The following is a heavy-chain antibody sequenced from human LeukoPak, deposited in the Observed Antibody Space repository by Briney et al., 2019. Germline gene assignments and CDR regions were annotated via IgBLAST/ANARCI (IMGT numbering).Heavy chain of an antibody. CDR3: ATDYSDTWTGFDY. V-gene: IGHV1-2*06. CDR1: GYTFTDYA. Sequence: ASVKVSCKASGYTFTDYAMYWVRQAPGQGLEWMGRIKPNSGGTNYAQKFQGRVTMTRDMSVSTAYMELSGLRSDDTAVYYCATDYSDTWTGFDYWGQGTLAAVSS. CDR2: IKPNSGGT. D-gene: IGHD1-1*01. J-gene: IGHJ4*02.